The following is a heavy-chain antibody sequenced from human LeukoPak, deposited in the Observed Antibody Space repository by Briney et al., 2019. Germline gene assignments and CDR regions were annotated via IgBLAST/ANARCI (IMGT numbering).Heavy chain of an antibody. J-gene: IGHJ3*02. CDR3: VRDSRHCSSTSCYSLVGAFDI. Sequence: GGSLSLSCAASGFTFSSYWMSWVRQAPGKGLEWVANVKQDGSEKNYVDSVKGRFTISRDNAKNSLYLQMNSLRAEDTAMYYCVRDSRHCSSTSCYSLVGAFDIWGQGTMVTVSS. CDR2: VKQDGSEK. D-gene: IGHD2-2*02. CDR1: GFTFSSYW. V-gene: IGHV3-7*01.